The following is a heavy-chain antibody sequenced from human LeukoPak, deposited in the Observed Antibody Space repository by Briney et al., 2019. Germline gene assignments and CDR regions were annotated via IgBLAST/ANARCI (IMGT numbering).Heavy chain of an antibody. CDR3: ARSRSGYYEDY. V-gene: IGHV3-7*01. CDR1: GFTFSHYW. Sequence: GGSLRLSCASSGFTFSHYWMSWVRQAPGKGLEWVANIKEDGSEKYYVDSVKGRFTISRDNAKNSLSLQVNSLRAEDTAVYYCARSRSGYYEDYWGQGTLVTVSS. J-gene: IGHJ4*02. CDR2: IKEDGSEK. D-gene: IGHD3-22*01.